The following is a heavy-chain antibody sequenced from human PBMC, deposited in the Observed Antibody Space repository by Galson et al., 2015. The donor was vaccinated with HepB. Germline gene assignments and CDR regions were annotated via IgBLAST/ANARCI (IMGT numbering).Heavy chain of an antibody. CDR3: TTTSPFTTTEA. Sequence: SLRLSCAASGFIFSNAWMSWVRQAPGKGLEWVGRIKSKTDGGTTDYAAPVKGRFTISRDDSKNTLYLQMNSLKTEDTAVYYCTTTSPFTTTEAWGQGTLVTVSS. V-gene: IGHV3-15*01. D-gene: IGHD3-22*01. J-gene: IGHJ5*02. CDR2: IKSKTDGGTT. CDR1: GFIFSNAW.